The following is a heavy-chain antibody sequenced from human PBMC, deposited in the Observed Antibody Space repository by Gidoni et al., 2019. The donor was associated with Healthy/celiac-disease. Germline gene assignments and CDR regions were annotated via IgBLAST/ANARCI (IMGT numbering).Heavy chain of an antibody. Sequence: VAVISYDGSNKYYADSVKGRFTISRDNSKNTLYLQMNSLRAEDTAVYYCAKDYGLVGATPFDYWGQGTLVTVSS. V-gene: IGHV3-30*18. J-gene: IGHJ4*02. CDR3: AKDYGLVGATPFDY. CDR2: ISYDGSNK. D-gene: IGHD1-26*01.